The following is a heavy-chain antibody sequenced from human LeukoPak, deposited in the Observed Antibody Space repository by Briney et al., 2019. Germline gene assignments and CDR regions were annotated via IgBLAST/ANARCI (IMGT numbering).Heavy chain of an antibody. CDR3: ARATRAAGFYYYYYYMDV. CDR2: IYTSGST. D-gene: IGHD6-13*01. Sequence: SETLSLTCTDSGGSISSYYWSWIRQPAGKGLEWIGRIYTSGSTNYNPSLKSRVTMSVDTSKNQFSLKLSSVTAADTAVYYCARATRAAGFYYYYYYMDVWGKGTTVTVSS. V-gene: IGHV4-4*07. J-gene: IGHJ6*03. CDR1: GGSISSYY.